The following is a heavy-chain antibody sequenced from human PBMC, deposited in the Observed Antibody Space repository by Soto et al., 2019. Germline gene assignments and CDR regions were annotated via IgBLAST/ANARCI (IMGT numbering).Heavy chain of an antibody. V-gene: IGHV5-51*01. CDR2: IYPENSDA. CDR3: ARHVNGYNPLDY. D-gene: IGHD1-1*01. J-gene: IGHJ4*02. Sequence: GESLKISFKVSGNSFTDYWICWVRQMPVKGLEWMGIIYPENSDARYSPSFQGQVTISADKSVSTAYLQWSSLKASDTAIYYCARHVNGYNPLDYWGQGTLVAVSS. CDR1: GNSFTDYW.